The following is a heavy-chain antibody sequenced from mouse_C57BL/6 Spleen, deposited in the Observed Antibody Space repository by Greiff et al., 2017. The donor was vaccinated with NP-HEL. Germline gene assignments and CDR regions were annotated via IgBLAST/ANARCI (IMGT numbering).Heavy chain of an antibody. D-gene: IGHD2-4*01. V-gene: IGHV6-6*01. CDR3: TRSPSTMITTRWYFDV. J-gene: IGHJ1*03. CDR2: IRNKANNHAT. CDR1: GFTFSDAW. Sequence: EVKVEESGGGLVQPGGSMKLSCAASGFTFSDAWMDWVRQSPEKGLEWVAEIRNKANNHATYYAESVKGRFTISRDDSKSSVYLQMNSLRAEDTGIYYCTRSPSTMITTRWYFDVWGTGTTVTVSS.